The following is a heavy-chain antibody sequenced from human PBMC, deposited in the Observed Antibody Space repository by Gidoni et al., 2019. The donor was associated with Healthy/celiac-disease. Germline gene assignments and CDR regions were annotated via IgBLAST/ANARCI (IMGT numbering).Heavy chain of an antibody. CDR3: AKDVGYCSSTSCLTHFDY. V-gene: IGHV3-23*01. Sequence: EVQLLESGGGLVQPGGSLRLSCAASGLPFSSDAMSWVRQAPGKGLEWVSASSGSGGSTYDADSVKGRFTISRDNSKNTLYLQMNSLRAEDTAVYYCAKDVGYCSSTSCLTHFDYWGQGTLVTVSS. D-gene: IGHD2-2*01. J-gene: IGHJ4*02. CDR2: SSGSGGST. CDR1: GLPFSSDA.